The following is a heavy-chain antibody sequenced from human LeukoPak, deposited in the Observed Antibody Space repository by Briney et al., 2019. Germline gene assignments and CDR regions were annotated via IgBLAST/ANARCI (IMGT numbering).Heavy chain of an antibody. J-gene: IGHJ4*02. V-gene: IGHV3-23*01. CDR2: ISGSGGST. Sequence: GGTLRLSCAASGFTFSGYGMSWVRQAPGKGLKWVSAISGSGGSTYYADSVKGRITISRDNSKNTLYLQGNALRAEDTAVYYCAKGFMMTFGGVIALDYWGQGTLVTVSS. CDR3: AKGFMMTFGGVIALDY. CDR1: GFTFSGYG. D-gene: IGHD3-16*02.